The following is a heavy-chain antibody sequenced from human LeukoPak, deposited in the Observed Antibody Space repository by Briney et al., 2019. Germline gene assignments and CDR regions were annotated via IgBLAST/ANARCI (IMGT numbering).Heavy chain of an antibody. CDR1: GFTFSSYA. CDR3: AKVVVAATWYYYGMDV. CDR2: ISGSGGST. J-gene: IGHJ6*02. V-gene: IGHV3-23*01. D-gene: IGHD2-15*01. Sequence: GGSLRLSCAASGFTFSSYAMSWVRQAPGKGLEWVSAISGSGGSTYYADSVKGRFTISRDNSKNTLYLRMNSLRAEDTAVYYCAKVVVAATWYYYGMDVWGQGTTVTVSS.